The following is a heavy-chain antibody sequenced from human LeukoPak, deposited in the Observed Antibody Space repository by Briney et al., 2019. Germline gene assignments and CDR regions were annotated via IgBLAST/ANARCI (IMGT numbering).Heavy chain of an antibody. J-gene: IGHJ4*02. D-gene: IGHD6-19*01. CDR3: ARFGSGWSFDN. CDR1: GYSISSGFH. V-gene: IGHV4-38-2*01. Sequence: PSETLSLTCAVSGYSISSGFHWGWIRQPPGKGLEWIGNMWPSGSTYYNPSFKSRVTISLDTSKNQFSLNPSAVTAADTAVYYCARFGSGWSFDNWGQGTLVTVSS. CDR2: MWPSGST.